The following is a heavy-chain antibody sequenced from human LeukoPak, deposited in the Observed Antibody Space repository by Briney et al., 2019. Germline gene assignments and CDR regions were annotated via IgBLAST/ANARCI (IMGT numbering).Heavy chain of an antibody. J-gene: IGHJ4*02. CDR3: ARGGDSSGYYSSQGDY. CDR1: GYTFTGYY. CDR2: INPNSGGT. Sequence: ASVKVSCKASGYTFTGYYMHWVRQAPGQGLEWMGWINPNSGGTNYAQRFQCRVTMTTDTSISTDYIELNRLRSDDTAVYYCARGGDSSGYYSSQGDYWGQGTLVTVSS. D-gene: IGHD3-22*01. V-gene: IGHV1-2*02.